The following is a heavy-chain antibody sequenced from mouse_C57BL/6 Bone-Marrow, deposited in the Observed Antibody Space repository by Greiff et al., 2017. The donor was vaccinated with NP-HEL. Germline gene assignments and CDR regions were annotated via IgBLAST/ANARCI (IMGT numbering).Heavy chain of an antibody. J-gene: IGHJ3*01. CDR2: IDPSDSYT. V-gene: IGHV1-50*01. D-gene: IGHD2-12*01. CDR1: GYTFTSYW. Sequence: QVQLQQPGAELVKPGASVKLSCKASGYTFTSYWMQWVKQRPGQGLEWIGEIDPSDSYTNYNQKFKGKATLTVDTSSSTAYMQLSSLTSEDSAVYYCARSRYYWFAYWGQGTLVTVSA. CDR3: ARSRYYWFAY.